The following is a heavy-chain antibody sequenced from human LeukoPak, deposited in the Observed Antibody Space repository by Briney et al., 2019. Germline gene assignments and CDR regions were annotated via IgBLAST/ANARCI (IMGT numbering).Heavy chain of an antibody. V-gene: IGHV4-39*01. CDR3: AKSGGYGLIDY. Sequence: SETLSLPCTVSGASISGSGYYWGWIRQPPGKGLEWIGSIYSSGSTYYNASLQSRVTISIETSKNQISLRLSSVTAADTAMYYCAKSGGYGLIDYWGQGTLVTVSS. J-gene: IGHJ4*02. CDR1: GASISGSGYY. D-gene: IGHD1-26*01. CDR2: IYSSGST.